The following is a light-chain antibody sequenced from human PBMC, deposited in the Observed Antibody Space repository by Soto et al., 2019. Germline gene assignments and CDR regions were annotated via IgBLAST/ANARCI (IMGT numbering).Light chain of an antibody. V-gene: IGKV1-9*01. CDR2: AAS. J-gene: IGKJ5*01. CDR3: QQLNSFPIT. CDR1: QDISNY. Sequence: DIQMTQSPSSLSASVEDRVTITCQASQDISNYLNWYQQKPGRAPKLLIYAASTLQSGVPSRFSGSGSGTEFTLTITSLQPEDFATYYCQQLNSFPITFGQGTRLEIK.